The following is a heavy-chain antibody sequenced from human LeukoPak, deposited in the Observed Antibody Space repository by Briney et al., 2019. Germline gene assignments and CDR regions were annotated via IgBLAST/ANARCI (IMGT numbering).Heavy chain of an antibody. J-gene: IGHJ4*02. D-gene: IGHD3-22*01. CDR2: INSTTGST. V-gene: IGHV1-46*03. CDR3: ARVVSTAYSDY. Sequence: ASVKVSCKASGYTFTRYYMHWVRQAPGQGLEWMGIINSTTGSTNYAQKLQGRVTMTMDTSTNTVYMDLSSLRSEDTAVYYCARVVSTAYSDYWGQGTLVTVSS. CDR1: GYTFTRYY.